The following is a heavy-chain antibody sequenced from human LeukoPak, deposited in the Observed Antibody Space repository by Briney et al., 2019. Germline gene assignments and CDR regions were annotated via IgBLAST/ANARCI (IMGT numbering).Heavy chain of an antibody. V-gene: IGHV3-20*04. J-gene: IGHJ4*02. CDR3: ATYYYGSGKG. CDR2: INWDGDRI. D-gene: IGHD3-10*01. Sequence: GGSLRLSCIASAFTFENYDMRWGRQVPGKGLEWVSGINWDGDRISYADSVKGRFTISRGNAKNSLYLQMNSLRAEDTAVYYCATYYYGSGKGWGQGTLVTVSS. CDR1: AFTFENYD.